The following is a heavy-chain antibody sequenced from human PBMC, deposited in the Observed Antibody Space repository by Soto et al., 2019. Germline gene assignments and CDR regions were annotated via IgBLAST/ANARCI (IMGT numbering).Heavy chain of an antibody. V-gene: IGHV4-39*01. J-gene: IGHJ4*02. CDR1: GGSISSSSYY. D-gene: IGHD3-22*01. CDR3: APLYDSSGYSGY. CDR2: IYYSGST. Sequence: SETLSLTCTVSGGSISSSSYYWGWIRQPPGKGLEWIGSIYYSGSTYYNPSLKSRVTISVDTSKNQFSLKLSSVTAADTAVYYCAPLYDSSGYSGYWGQGILVTVSS.